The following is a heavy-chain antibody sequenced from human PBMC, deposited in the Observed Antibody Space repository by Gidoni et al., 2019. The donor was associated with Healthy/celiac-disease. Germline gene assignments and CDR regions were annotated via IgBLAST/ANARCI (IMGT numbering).Heavy chain of an antibody. CDR3: ARDLGHEAAAPLYYFLEY. D-gene: IGHD6-13*01. CDR2: IKQDGSEK. J-gene: IGHJ4*02. Sequence: EVQLVESGGGLVQPGGSLRLSCAASGFTFSSYWMNWVRQVPEKGLEWVANIKQDGSEKYYVDSVKGRFTISRDNAKNSLYLQMNSLRAEDTAVYYCARDLGHEAAAPLYYFLEYWGQGTLVTVSS. CDR1: GFTFSSYW. V-gene: IGHV3-7*05.